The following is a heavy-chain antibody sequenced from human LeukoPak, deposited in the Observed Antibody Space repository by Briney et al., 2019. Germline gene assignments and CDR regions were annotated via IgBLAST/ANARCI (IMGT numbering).Heavy chain of an antibody. CDR3: ARESIAVAGAPFDY. CDR1: GFTFSSYE. D-gene: IGHD6-19*01. J-gene: IGHJ4*02. CDR2: ISSGSTI. Sequence: GSLRLSCAASGFTFSSYEMNWVRQAPGKGLEWVSYISSGSTIYDADSVKGRFTISRDNAKNSLYLQMNSLRAEDTAVYYRARESIAVAGAPFDYWGQGTLVTVSS. V-gene: IGHV3-48*03.